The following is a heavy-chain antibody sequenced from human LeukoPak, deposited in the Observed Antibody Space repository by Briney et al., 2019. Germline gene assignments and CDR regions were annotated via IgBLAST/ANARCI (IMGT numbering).Heavy chain of an antibody. V-gene: IGHV1-8*01. CDR2: MNPNSGNT. D-gene: IGHD5-12*01. J-gene: IGHJ4*02. CDR3: ARGGARWLRLSDPFDY. Sequence: GASVKVSCKASGYTFTSYDINWVRQATGQGLEWMGWMNPNSGNTGYAQKFQGRVTMTRNTSISTAYMELSSLRSEDTAVYYCARGGARWLRLSDPFDYWGQGTLATVSS. CDR1: GYTFTSYD.